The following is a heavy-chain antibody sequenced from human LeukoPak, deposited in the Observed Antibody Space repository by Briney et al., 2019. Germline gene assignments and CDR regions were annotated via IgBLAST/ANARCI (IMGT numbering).Heavy chain of an antibody. CDR1: GGSFSGYY. D-gene: IGHD5-12*01. CDR3: ARRCVEWLRCFDY. CDR2: INHSGST. Sequence: SETLSLTCAVYGGSFSGYYWSWIRQPPGKGLEWIGEINHSGSTNYNPSLKSRVTISVDTSKNQFSLKLSSVTAADTAVYYCARRCVEWLRCFDYRGQGTLVTVSS. V-gene: IGHV4-34*01. J-gene: IGHJ4*02.